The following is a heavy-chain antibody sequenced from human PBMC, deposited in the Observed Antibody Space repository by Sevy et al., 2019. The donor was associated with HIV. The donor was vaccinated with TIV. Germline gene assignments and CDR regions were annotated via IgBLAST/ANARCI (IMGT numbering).Heavy chain of an antibody. CDR1: GASISRSYW. J-gene: IGHJ4*02. V-gene: IGHV4-4*02. D-gene: IGHD3-3*01. CDR3: ARKHQYCDFWPHFFDY. Sequence: SETLSLTCSVSGASISRSYWWTWVRQSPGKGLEWIGEVYHSGTTNYNPSLKSRVSISVDTSKNQFSLKLTSVTAADTAIYFCARKHQYCDFWPHFFDYWGQRTLVTVSS. CDR2: VYHSGTT.